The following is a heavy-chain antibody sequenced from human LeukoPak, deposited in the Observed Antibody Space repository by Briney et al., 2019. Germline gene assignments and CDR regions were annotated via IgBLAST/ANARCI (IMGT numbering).Heavy chain of an antibody. V-gene: IGHV4-61*05. D-gene: IGHD5-12*01. CDR3: ARLRSGYDLYYFDY. Sequence: SETLSLTCTVSGGSISSSSYYWSWIRQPPGKGLEWIGYIYYSGSTNYNPSLKSQVTISVDTSKNQFSLKLSSVTAADTAVYYCARLRSGYDLYYFDYWGQGTLVTVSS. J-gene: IGHJ4*02. CDR2: IYYSGST. CDR1: GGSISSSSYY.